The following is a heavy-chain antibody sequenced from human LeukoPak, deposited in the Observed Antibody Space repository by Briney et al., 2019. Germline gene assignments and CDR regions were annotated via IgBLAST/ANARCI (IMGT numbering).Heavy chain of an antibody. J-gene: IGHJ4*02. CDR3: VRDLGRGADYGDYAVGY. V-gene: IGHV4-39*07. D-gene: IGHD4-17*01. Sequence: SETLSLTCTVSGGSISSSSYYWGWIRQPPGTGLEWIGSIYYSGSTYYNPSLKSRVTISVDTSKNQFSLKLSSVTAADTAVYYCVRDLGRGADYGDYAVGYWGQGTLVTVSS. CDR2: IYYSGST. CDR1: GGSISSSSYY.